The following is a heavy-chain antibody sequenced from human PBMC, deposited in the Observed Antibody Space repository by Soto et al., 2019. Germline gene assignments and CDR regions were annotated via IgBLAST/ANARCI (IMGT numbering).Heavy chain of an antibody. Sequence: QVQLVQSGAEVKKPGASVKVSCKASGYTFTSYGISWVRQAPGQGLEWMGWIRPYNGNTNYAQKLQGRVTISTYTSTSTAYMVLRSLTSDDTAFYYCSIYLPPPDYCVQGTLVTVSS. CDR2: IRPYNGNT. J-gene: IGHJ4*02. V-gene: IGHV1-18*01. CDR3: SIYLPPPDY. CDR1: GYTFTSYG.